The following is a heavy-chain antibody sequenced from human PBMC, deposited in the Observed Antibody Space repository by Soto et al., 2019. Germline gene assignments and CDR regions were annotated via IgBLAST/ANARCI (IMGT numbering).Heavy chain of an antibody. CDR1: GFTFSSYW. V-gene: IGHV3-7*01. CDR2: IKQDGSEK. J-gene: IGHJ5*02. D-gene: IGHD3-16*01. CDR3: ARGGRDAYNWFDP. Sequence: EAQLVESGGGLVQPGGSLRVSCEVSGFTFSSYWMSWVRQAPGKGLEWVAKIKQDGSEKDYVDSVKGRFTISRDNANNSLYLHMDSLRAEDTAVYYCARGGRDAYNWFDPWGQGTLVTVSS.